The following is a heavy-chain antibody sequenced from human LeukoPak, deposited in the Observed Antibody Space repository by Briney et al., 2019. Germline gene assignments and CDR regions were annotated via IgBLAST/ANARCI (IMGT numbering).Heavy chain of an antibody. CDR1: GYSFTSYW. D-gene: IGHD5-24*01. CDR2: IYPGDSDT. Sequence: GESLKISCKGSGYSFTSYWIGWVRQMPGKGLEWMGIIYPGDSDTRYSPSFQGQVTISADKSISTAYLQWSSLKASDTAMYYCAMSGDGYNDEVQTLDYWGQGTLVTVSS. CDR3: AMSGDGYNDEVQTLDY. J-gene: IGHJ4*02. V-gene: IGHV5-51*01.